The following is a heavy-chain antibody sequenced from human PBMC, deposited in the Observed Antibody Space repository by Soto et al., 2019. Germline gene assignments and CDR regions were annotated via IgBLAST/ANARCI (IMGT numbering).Heavy chain of an antibody. CDR1: GFPASGNY. CDR3: ARDWGRDGYRYYYYYGMDV. Sequence: PGGSLRLSFQASGFPASGNYRSWVRQAPGKGLEWVSVIYSGGSTYYADSVKGRFTISRDNSKNTLYLQMNSLRAEDTAVYYCARDWGRDGYRYYYYYGMDVWGQGTTVTVSS. D-gene: IGHD5-12*01. V-gene: IGHV3-53*01. CDR2: IYSGGST. J-gene: IGHJ6*02.